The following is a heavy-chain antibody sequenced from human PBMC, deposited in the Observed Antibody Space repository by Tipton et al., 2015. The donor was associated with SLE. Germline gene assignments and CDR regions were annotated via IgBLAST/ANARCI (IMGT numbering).Heavy chain of an antibody. Sequence: TLSLTCTVSGGSISTSTYYWGWIRQPPGKGLEWVGSIHHSGKTYYNPSLKSRVTMSVDTSKNHLSLNLSSVTAADTAVYYCARHHGSGWLYGLDVWGQGTTVTVSS. D-gene: IGHD6-19*01. CDR2: IHHSGKT. J-gene: IGHJ6*02. V-gene: IGHV4-39*01. CDR1: GGSISTSTYY. CDR3: ARHHGSGWLYGLDV.